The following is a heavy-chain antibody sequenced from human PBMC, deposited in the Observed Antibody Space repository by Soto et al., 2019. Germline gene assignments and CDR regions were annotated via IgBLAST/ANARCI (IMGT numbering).Heavy chain of an antibody. CDR1: GFTFSSYG. J-gene: IGHJ6*02. V-gene: IGHV3-30*18. Sequence: QVQLVESGGGVVQPGRSLRLSCAASGFTFSSYGMHWVRQAPGKGLEWVAVISYDGSNKYYADSVKGRFTISRDNSKNTLYLQMNSLRAEDTAVYYRAKVVLWLRLYYGMDVWGQGTTVTVSS. CDR3: AKVVLWLRLYYGMDV. D-gene: IGHD5-12*01. CDR2: ISYDGSNK.